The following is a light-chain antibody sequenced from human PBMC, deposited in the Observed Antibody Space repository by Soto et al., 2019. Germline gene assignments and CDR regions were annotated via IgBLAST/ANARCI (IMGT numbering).Light chain of an antibody. CDR3: SSSTSSSTLVV. V-gene: IGLV2-14*01. CDR2: EVS. J-gene: IGLJ2*01. Sequence: QSALTQPASVSGSPGQSITISCTGTSSDVGGYNYVSWYQQHPGKAPKFMIYEVSNRPSGVSNRFSGSKSGNTASLTISGLQAEDEADYYCSSSTSSSTLVVFGGGTKLTVL. CDR1: SSDVGGYNY.